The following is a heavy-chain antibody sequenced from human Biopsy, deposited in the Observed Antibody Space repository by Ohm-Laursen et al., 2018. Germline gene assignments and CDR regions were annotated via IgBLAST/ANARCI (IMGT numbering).Heavy chain of an antibody. CDR2: IYYTGHT. D-gene: IGHD7-27*01. V-gene: IGHV4-59*01. J-gene: IGHJ4*02. Sequence: SETLSLTWPVSGGSIKSYYWNWIRQSPGKGLEWIGFIYYTGHTNYNPSLKSRATISVDTSKNQSSLKVISVTAADTAVYYCARLTGDPSYWGQGILVTVSS. CDR3: ARLTGDPSY. CDR1: GGSIKSYY.